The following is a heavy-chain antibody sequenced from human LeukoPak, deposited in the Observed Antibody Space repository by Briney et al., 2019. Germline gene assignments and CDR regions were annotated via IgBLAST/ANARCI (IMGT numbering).Heavy chain of an antibody. V-gene: IGHV4-59*01. CDR2: IYYSGST. J-gene: IGHJ4*02. Sequence: SETLSLTCTVSGGSISSYYWSWIRKPPGKGLEWIGYIYYSGSTNYNPSLKSRVTISVDTSKNQFSLKLSSVTAADTAVYYCARITSSSSAVDYWGQGTLVTVSS. D-gene: IGHD6-6*01. CDR1: GGSISSYY. CDR3: ARITSSSSAVDY.